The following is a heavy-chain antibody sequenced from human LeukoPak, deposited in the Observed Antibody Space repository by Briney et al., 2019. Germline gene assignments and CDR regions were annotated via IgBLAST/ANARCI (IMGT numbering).Heavy chain of an antibody. CDR2: IKPDGSEQ. CDR3: LRAMDA. Sequence: GGSLTLSCRASGFTFSGSWVSWVRQAPGKGLEWVANIKPDGSEQYYVDSVKGRFSISRDNDKNSVSLQMNSLRAEDTAVYYCLRAMDAWGQGTTVTVSS. CDR1: GFTFSGSW. V-gene: IGHV3-7*01. J-gene: IGHJ6*02.